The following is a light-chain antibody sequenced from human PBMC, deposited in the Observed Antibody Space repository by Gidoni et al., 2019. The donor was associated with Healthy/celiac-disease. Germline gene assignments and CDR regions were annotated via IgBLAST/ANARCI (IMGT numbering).Light chain of an antibody. CDR2: RNN. V-gene: IGLV1-47*01. CDR3: AAWDDSLSGPGV. CDR1: SSNIGSNY. J-gene: IGLJ2*01. Sequence: QSVLTQPPSESGTPGQRVTIPCSGRSSNIGSNYVYWYRQLPRPAPNLLIYRNNQRPSEVPDRFSGSKSGTSASLPISGLRSEDEADYYCAAWDDSLSGPGVFGGGTKLTVL.